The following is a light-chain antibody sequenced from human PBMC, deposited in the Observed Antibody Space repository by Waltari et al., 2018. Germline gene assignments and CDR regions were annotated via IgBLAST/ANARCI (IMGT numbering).Light chain of an antibody. Sequence: SALTQPASVSGSPGQSITISCTGTSSDVGGFDHVSWYQHHPGKAPKVIIYDVSKRPSGVSNRFSGSKSGNTASLIISGLQADDEADYYCVSYTTISTWVFGGGTKLTVL. V-gene: IGLV2-14*03. CDR1: SSDVGGFDH. J-gene: IGLJ3*02. CDR3: VSYTTISTWV. CDR2: DVS.